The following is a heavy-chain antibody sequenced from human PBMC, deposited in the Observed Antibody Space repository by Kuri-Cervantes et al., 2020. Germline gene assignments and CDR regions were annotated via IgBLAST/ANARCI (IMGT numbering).Heavy chain of an antibody. CDR3: ASGAGLERRSDSYYYGMDV. CDR1: GFTSSSYG. D-gene: IGHD1-1*01. V-gene: IGHV3-33*01. J-gene: IGHJ6*02. CDR2: IWYDGSNK. Sequence: LSLTCAASGFTSSSYGMHWVRQAPGKGLEWVAVIWYDGSNKYYADSVKGRFTISRDNSKNTLYLQMNSLKTEDTAVYYCASGAGLERRSDSYYYGMDVWGQGTTVTVSS.